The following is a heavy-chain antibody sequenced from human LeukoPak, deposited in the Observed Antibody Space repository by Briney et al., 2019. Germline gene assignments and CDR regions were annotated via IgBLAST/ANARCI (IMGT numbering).Heavy chain of an antibody. Sequence: SETLSLTCNVSGGSISGYHWSWIRQPPGKGLEWMGSIHHSGTTKYNPSLKSRVTISVDTSNNHFSLKLRSVNAVDTALYFCARMVSGGGQSLFAHWGQEALVTISS. V-gene: IGHV4-59*13. D-gene: IGHD2-15*01. CDR1: GGSISGYH. CDR2: IHHSGTT. J-gene: IGHJ4*02. CDR3: ARMVSGGGQSLFAH.